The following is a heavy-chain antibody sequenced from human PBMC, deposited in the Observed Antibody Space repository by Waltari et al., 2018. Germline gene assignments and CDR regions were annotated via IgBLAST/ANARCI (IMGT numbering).Heavy chain of an antibody. CDR3: AKDPLDCSGGSCYPDAFDI. Sequence: EVQLVESGGGLVQPGGSLRLSCAASGFTFSSYAMSWVRQAPGKGLEWVSAISGSGGSTYYADSVKGRFTISRDNSKNTLYLQMNSLRAEDTAVYYCAKDPLDCSGGSCYPDAFDIWGQGTMVTVSS. CDR2: ISGSGGST. V-gene: IGHV3-23*04. CDR1: GFTFSSYA. D-gene: IGHD2-15*01. J-gene: IGHJ3*02.